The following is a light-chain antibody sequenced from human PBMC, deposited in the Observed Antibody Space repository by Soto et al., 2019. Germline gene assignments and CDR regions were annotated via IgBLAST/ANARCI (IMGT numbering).Light chain of an antibody. J-gene: IGKJ5*01. V-gene: IGKV3-15*01. Sequence: EIVMTQSPATLSLSPGGRATLSCRASQSVSSNLAWYQQKPGQAPRLLIYGASTRATGLPARFSGSGSGTDFTLTISSLQSEDFVVYYCQQYNTWPPITFGQGTRLEIK. CDR2: GAS. CDR1: QSVSSN. CDR3: QQYNTWPPIT.